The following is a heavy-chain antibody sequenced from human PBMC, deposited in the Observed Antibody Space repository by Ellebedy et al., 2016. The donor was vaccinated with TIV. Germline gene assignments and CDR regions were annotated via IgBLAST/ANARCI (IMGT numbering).Heavy chain of an antibody. V-gene: IGHV3-11*01. Sequence: GESLKISCAASGFTFSDYYMNWIRQAPGKGLEWVSYISRSGSSIYYADSVKGRFTVSRDDAKNSLYLQMNSLGAEDTAVYYCARAESMVTTLDYWGQGTLVTVSS. CDR2: ISRSGSSI. CDR3: ARAESMVTTLDY. J-gene: IGHJ4*02. CDR1: GFTFSDYY. D-gene: IGHD2-21*02.